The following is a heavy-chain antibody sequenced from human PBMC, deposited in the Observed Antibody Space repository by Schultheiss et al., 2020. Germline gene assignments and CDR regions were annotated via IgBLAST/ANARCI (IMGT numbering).Heavy chain of an antibody. D-gene: IGHD5-24*01. CDR1: GGSFSSYY. CDR2: IYYSGTT. V-gene: IGHV4-59*12. Sequence: SETLSLTCAVYGGSFSSYYWSWIRQPPGKGLDWIGYIYYSGTTNYNPSLKSRVTISVDKSKNQFSLKLSSVTAEDTAVYYCARGGLGVEMATTYWDWGQGTLVTVSS. CDR3: ARGGLGVEMATTYWD. J-gene: IGHJ4*02.